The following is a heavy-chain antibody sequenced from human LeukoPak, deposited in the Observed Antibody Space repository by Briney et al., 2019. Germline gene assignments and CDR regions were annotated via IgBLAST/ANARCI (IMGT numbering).Heavy chain of an antibody. V-gene: IGHV3-66*01. Sequence: GGSLRLSCAASGFTVSSSYMSWVRQAPGKGLEWVSIIFSAGTTYYADSVKGRFTISRDNSKNTVYLQVNSLRDEDTAVYYCARDLEAANTYYFDYWGQGTMVTVSS. J-gene: IGHJ4*02. D-gene: IGHD6-13*01. CDR1: GFTVSSSY. CDR2: IFSAGTT. CDR3: ARDLEAANTYYFDY.